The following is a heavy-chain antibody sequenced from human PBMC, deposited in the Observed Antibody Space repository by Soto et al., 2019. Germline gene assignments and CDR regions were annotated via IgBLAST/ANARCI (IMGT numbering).Heavy chain of an antibody. J-gene: IGHJ6*02. CDR1: GFTFSSYS. Sequence: EVQLVESGGGLVQPGGSLRLSCAGSGFTFSSYSMNWVRQAPGKGLEWVSYISRSSSTIQYADSVKGRFTISRDNAKNSRYMQMNSLRDEDTAVYYCARVGYSNDYYHGMDVWGQGTTVTVSS. CDR3: ARVGYSNDYYHGMDV. D-gene: IGHD6-13*01. CDR2: ISRSSSTI. V-gene: IGHV3-48*02.